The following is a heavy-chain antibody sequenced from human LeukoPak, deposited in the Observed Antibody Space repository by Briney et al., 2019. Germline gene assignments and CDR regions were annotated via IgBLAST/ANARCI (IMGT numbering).Heavy chain of an antibody. Sequence: SCKTSGYIFTNFGISWVRQAPGKGLEWIGRIKSKTDGETANYAEPVRGRFTISRDDSKSAVYLQMNSLKIEDTAVYYCTTDLGTYYHGSQRLIPIDYWGQGTLVTVSS. CDR1: GYIFTNFG. D-gene: IGHD3-10*01. CDR2: IKSKTDGETA. J-gene: IGHJ4*02. CDR3: TTDLGTYYHGSQRLIPIDY. V-gene: IGHV3-15*01.